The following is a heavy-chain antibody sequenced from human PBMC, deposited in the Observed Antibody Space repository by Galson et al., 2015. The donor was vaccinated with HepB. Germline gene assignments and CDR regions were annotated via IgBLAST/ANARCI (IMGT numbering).Heavy chain of an antibody. V-gene: IGHV1-69*13. D-gene: IGHD3-10*01. CDR1: GGTFSSYA. CDR2: IIPIFGTA. J-gene: IGHJ6*02. Sequence: SVKVSCKASGGTFSSYAISWVRQAPGQGLEWMGGIIPIFGTANYAQKFQGRVTITADESTSTAYMELSSLRSEDTAVYYCARESYYGSGSYYKNYYYGMDVWGQGTTVTVSS. CDR3: ARESYYGSGSYYKNYYYGMDV.